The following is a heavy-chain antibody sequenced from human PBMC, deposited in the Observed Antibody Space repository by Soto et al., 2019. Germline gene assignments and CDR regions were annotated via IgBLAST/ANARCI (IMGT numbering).Heavy chain of an antibody. CDR1: GFTVSSNY. CDR3: ARERRTLYGMGV. Sequence: EVQLVESGGGLVQPGGSLRLSCAASGFTVSSNYMSWVRQAPGKGLEWVSVIYSGSSTYYADSVKGRFTISRDNSENTLYLQMNSLRAEDTAVYYCARERRTLYGMGVWGQGTTVTVSS. V-gene: IGHV3-66*01. CDR2: IYSGSST. J-gene: IGHJ6*02.